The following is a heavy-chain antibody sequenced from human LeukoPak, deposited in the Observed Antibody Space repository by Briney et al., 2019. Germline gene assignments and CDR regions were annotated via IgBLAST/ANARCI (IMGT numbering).Heavy chain of an antibody. J-gene: IGHJ6*03. CDR3: ARHAYYYDSSGYYLPSYYYYMDV. V-gene: IGHV5-51*01. CDR1: GYSFTSYW. D-gene: IGHD3-22*01. Sequence: RASVKVSCKGSGYSFTSYWIGWVRQMPGKGLEWMGIIYPGDSDTRYSPSFQGQVTISADKSISTAYLQWSSLKASDTAMYDCARHAYYYDSSGYYLPSYYYYMDVWGKGTTVSVSS. CDR2: IYPGDSDT.